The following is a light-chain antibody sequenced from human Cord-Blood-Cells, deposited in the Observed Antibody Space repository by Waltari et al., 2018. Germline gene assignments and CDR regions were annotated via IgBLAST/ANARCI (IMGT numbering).Light chain of an antibody. Sequence: SVLTQPPSLSGSPGHRVTIPCTGGSSTIGAGSNVHWYQQLPGTAPKPVIYGNSNRHSGVPDRFSGSKSGTSASLTITGRQAEDEADYYCQSYDSSLSGAVFGGGTKLTVL. J-gene: IGLJ2*01. CDR3: QSYDSSLSGAV. CDR1: SSTIGAGSN. CDR2: GNS. V-gene: IGLV1-40*01.